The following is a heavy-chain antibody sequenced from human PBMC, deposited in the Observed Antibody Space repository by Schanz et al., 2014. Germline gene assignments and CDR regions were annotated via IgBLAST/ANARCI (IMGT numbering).Heavy chain of an antibody. V-gene: IGHV3-11*01. D-gene: IGHD3-16*01. Sequence: QVQLVESGGGLVKPGGSLRLSCAASGFIFHDYYMNWIRQAPGKGLEWLSYISRDGTTSYYADSVKGRFTISRDNAKNSLYLEMTSLRGEDTAVYYCVIEAPYGGHYFDFWGQGTLVTVSS. CDR3: VIEAPYGGHYFDF. J-gene: IGHJ4*02. CDR2: ISRDGTTS. CDR1: GFIFHDYY.